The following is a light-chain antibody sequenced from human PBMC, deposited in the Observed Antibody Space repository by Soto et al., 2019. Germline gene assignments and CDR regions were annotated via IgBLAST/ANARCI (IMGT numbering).Light chain of an antibody. V-gene: IGKV1-33*01. J-gene: IGKJ4*01. CDR3: QQYDNLHLT. Sequence: DIQMTQSPSSLSASVGDRVTITCQASQDISNYLSSYQQKPGKAPKLLIYDASNFETGVRSRFSGSGSGTDFTFTTSSLQPEDIATYYCQQYDNLHLTFGGGTKVEIK. CDR2: DAS. CDR1: QDISNY.